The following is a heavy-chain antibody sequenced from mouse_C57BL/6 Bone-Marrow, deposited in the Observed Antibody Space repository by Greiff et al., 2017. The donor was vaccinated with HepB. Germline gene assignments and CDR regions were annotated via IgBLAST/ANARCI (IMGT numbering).Heavy chain of an antibody. V-gene: IGHV5-6*01. CDR2: ISSGGSYT. Sequence: EVKLVESGGDLVKPGGSLKLSCAASRFTFSSYGMSWVRQTPDKRLEWVATISSGGSYTYYPDSVKGRCTISRDNAKNTLYLQMSSLKSEDTAMYYCARPIYYGYEGYFDYWGQGTTLTVSS. CDR1: RFTFSSYG. J-gene: IGHJ2*01. CDR3: ARPIYYGYEGYFDY. D-gene: IGHD2-2*01.